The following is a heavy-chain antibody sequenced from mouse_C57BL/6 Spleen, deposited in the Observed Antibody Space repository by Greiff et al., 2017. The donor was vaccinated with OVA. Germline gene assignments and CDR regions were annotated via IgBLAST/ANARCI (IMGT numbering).Heavy chain of an antibody. CDR2: IDPENGDT. D-gene: IGHD1-1*01. Sequence: EVQLQQSGAELVRPGASVKLSCTASGFNIKDDYMHWVKQRPEQGLEWIGWIDPENGDTEYASKFQGKATITADTSSNTAYLQLSSLTSEDTAVYYCTASHCYGSSSAWFAYWGQRTLVTVAA. V-gene: IGHV14-4*01. CDR3: TASHCYGSSSAWFAY. CDR1: GFNIKDDY. J-gene: IGHJ3*01.